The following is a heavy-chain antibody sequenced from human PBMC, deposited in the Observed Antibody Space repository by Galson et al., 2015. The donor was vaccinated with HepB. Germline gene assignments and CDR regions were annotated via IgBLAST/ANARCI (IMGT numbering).Heavy chain of an antibody. Sequence: SLRLSCAASGFTFNLYAISWVRQAPGKGLEWVSVIGSDGDNIHYTDSVNGRFTISRDNSNNMVYLQMNSSRVEDTAVYYCARRRKLYGTDVWGKGATVTVSS. J-gene: IGHJ6*04. CDR1: GFTFNLYA. V-gene: IGHV3-23*01. CDR2: IGSDGDNI. CDR3: ARRRKLYGTDV. D-gene: IGHD2-15*01.